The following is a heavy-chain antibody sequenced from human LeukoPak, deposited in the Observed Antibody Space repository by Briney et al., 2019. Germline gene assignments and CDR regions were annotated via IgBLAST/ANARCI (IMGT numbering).Heavy chain of an antibody. D-gene: IGHD2-15*01. CDR3: ASLGYCSGGSCYSGGFGWFDP. V-gene: IGHV1-8*03. CDR2: MNPNSGNT. Sequence: ASVKVPCKASGYTFTSYDINWVRQATGQGLEWMGWMNPNSGNTGYAQKFQGRVTITRNTSISTAYMELSSLRSEDTAVYYRASLGYCSGGSCYSGGFGWFDPWGQGTLVTVSS. J-gene: IGHJ5*02. CDR1: GYTFTSYD.